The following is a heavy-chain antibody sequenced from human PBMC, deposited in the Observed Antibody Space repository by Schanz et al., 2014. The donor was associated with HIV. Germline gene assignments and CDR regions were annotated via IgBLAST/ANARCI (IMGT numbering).Heavy chain of an antibody. CDR3: AKDGGRRGGQRQLFAY. D-gene: IGHD1-1*01. CDR2: INDSGRA. Sequence: QVQLQQWGAGLLKPSETLSLTCAVYGGSFSGDYWTWLRQPPGKALEWIGEINDSGRASINPALKRRVTMSVDTSKNRFSLKLSAVTAADTAFYYCAKDGGRRGGQRQLFAYWGHGTLVTVSS. J-gene: IGHJ4*03. V-gene: IGHV4-34*01. CDR1: GGSFSGDY.